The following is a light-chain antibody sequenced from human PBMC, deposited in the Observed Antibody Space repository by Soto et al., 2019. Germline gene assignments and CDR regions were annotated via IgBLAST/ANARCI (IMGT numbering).Light chain of an antibody. CDR2: WAS. CDR1: QSVLYSSSNKNF. V-gene: IGKV4-1*01. Sequence: DIVMTQSPKSLSVSLGERATINCRSSQSVLYSSSNKNFLAWYQQKPGQPPKLLIYWASTRESGVPDRFSGSGSGTDFTLTISSLQAEDVAVYFCQQYYSTPLTFGGGTKLEI. J-gene: IGKJ4*01. CDR3: QQYYSTPLT.